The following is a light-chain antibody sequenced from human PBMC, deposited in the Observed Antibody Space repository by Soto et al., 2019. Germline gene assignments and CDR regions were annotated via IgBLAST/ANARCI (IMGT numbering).Light chain of an antibody. CDR2: WAS. CDR1: QTLLKRNDNRSY. CDR3: QHYYRSTFT. V-gene: IGKV4-1*01. Sequence: DIVLTQSPDSLAVSLGERATIHCKSSQTLLKRNDNRSYLAWYQQKPGQPPSXXIYWASTRELGVPDRFSGSGSGTDFTLTISSLQAEDVEVYYCQHYYRSTFTFGQGTRLEIK. J-gene: IGKJ5*01.